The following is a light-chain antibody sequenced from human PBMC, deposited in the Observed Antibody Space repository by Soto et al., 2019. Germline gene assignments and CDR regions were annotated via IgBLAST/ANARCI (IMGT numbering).Light chain of an antibody. CDR1: SSDIGAYDY. CDR2: EVS. CDR3: SSHTSSSTRI. V-gene: IGLV2-14*03. Sequence: QSVLTQPASVSGSPGQSIAISCTGTSSDIGAYDYVSWYQQHPDKAPKLMIYEVSNRPSGVSNRFSGSKSVNTATLTISVLQAEDEADYYCSSHTSSSTRIFGTGTKVTVL. J-gene: IGLJ1*01.